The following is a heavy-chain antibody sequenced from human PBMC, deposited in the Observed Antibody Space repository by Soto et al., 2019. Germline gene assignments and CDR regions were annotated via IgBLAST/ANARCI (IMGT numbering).Heavy chain of an antibody. Sequence: SETLSLTCTVSGGSISSYYWSWIRQPPGKGLEWIGYIYYSGSTNYNPSLKSRVTISVETSKNQFSLKLSSVTAADTAVYYCARAAAGTYYYYGMEVWGKGTKVTVSS. V-gene: IGHV4-59*01. CDR1: GGSISSYY. CDR2: IYYSGST. CDR3: ARAAAGTYYYYGMEV. D-gene: IGHD6-13*01. J-gene: IGHJ6*04.